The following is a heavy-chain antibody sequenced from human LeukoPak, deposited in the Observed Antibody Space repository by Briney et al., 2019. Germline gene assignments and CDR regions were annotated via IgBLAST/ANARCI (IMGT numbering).Heavy chain of an antibody. J-gene: IGHJ6*02. CDR3: ARDRLVRGGGPMYV. CDR2: IKQDGSEK. CDR1: GFTFSSYW. D-gene: IGHD3-10*01. V-gene: IGHV3-7*01. Sequence: GGSLRLSCAASGFTFSSYWMSWVRQAPGKGLEWVANIKQDGSEKYYVDSVKGRFTISRDNAKNSLYLQMNSLRAEDTAVYYCARDRLVRGGGPMYVWGQGTTVTVSS.